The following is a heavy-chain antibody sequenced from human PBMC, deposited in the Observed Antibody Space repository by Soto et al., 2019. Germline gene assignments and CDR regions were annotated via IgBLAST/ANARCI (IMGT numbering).Heavy chain of an antibody. CDR3: TREHIENSDGLYYAFDI. CDR1: GYTXTGGY. V-gene: IGHV1-2*02. J-gene: IGHJ3*02. D-gene: IGHD2-21*01. Sequence: SXEVYCKASGYTXTGGYTHWVRPPPGQELEWMGWMNRKSGGTYFAQKFQGRVTPTRATCIRTPYMEVNRLRYDDTAVHYSTREHIENSDGLYYAFDIWGQGATGTIS. CDR2: MNRKSGGT.